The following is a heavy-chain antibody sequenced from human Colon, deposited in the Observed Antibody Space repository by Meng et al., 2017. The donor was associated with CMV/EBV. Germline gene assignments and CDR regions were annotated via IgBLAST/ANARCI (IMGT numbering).Heavy chain of an antibody. CDR3: ARGRAPAGYSRYYFDY. V-gene: IGHV1-2*02. CDR2: INPNSGGT. CDR1: GYTFTAFY. D-gene: IGHD2-15*01. Sequence: ASVTVSCQASGYTFTAFYIHWVRQAPGQGLEWMGWINPNSGGTNYAPKFQGRVTMTRDTSIRTVYIELNRLTSDDTAIDYCARGRAPAGYSRYYFDYGAQGTLVTVSS. J-gene: IGHJ4*02.